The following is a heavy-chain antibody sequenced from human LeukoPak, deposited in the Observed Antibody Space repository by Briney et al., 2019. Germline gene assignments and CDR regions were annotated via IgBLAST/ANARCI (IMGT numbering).Heavy chain of an antibody. J-gene: IGHJ5*02. CDR1: GGSISSSSYS. CDR2: IYHSGST. D-gene: IGHD3-16*01. V-gene: IGHV4-30-2*01. Sequence: SETLSLTCTVSGGSISSSSYSWSWIRQPPGKGLEWIGYIYHSGSTYYNPSLKSRVTISVDRSKNQFSLKLSSVTAADAAVYYCATLSIMITFGGVSAWFDPWGQGTLVTVSS. CDR3: ATLSIMITFGGVSAWFDP.